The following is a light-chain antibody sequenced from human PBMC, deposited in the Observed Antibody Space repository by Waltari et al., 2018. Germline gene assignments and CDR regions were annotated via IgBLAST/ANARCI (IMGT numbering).Light chain of an antibody. J-gene: IGLJ3*02. Sequence: QSVLTQPPSASGTPGQRVTIPCSGSYSNIRSNSVNWYQQLPGTAPKLPMFSNDPRPSGVPDRFSGSKSGTSASLAISGLQSEDEADYYCAAWDDSLNGWVFGGGTKVTVL. CDR1: YSNIRSNS. CDR2: SND. CDR3: AAWDDSLNGWV. V-gene: IGLV1-44*01.